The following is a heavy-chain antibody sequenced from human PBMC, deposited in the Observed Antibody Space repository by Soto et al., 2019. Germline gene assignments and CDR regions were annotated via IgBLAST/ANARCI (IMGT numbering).Heavy chain of an antibody. V-gene: IGHV4-39*01. D-gene: IGHD3-22*01. Sequence: QLQLQESGPGLVKPSETLSLTCTVSGGSISSSSYYWGWIRQPPGKGLEWIGSIYYSGSTYYNPSPKSRVTISVDTSTNQFALKLSSVTAADTAVYYCARSSYYYDGGGNDYWGQGTLVTVSS. J-gene: IGHJ4*02. CDR1: GGSISSSSYY. CDR2: IYYSGST. CDR3: ARSSYYYDGGGNDY.